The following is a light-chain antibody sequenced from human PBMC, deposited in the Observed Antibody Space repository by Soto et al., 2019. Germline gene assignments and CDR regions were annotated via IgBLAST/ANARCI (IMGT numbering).Light chain of an antibody. CDR3: QQYGSSPRT. CDR1: QSVGSSF. Sequence: EIVLTQSPGTLSLSPGERATLSCRASQSVGSSFLAWYQQRPGQGPRLLIYGASSRATGIPDRFSGSGSGTDFTLSISRLEPEDFAVYYCQQYGSSPRTFGQGPRWISN. CDR2: GAS. J-gene: IGKJ1*01. V-gene: IGKV3-20*01.